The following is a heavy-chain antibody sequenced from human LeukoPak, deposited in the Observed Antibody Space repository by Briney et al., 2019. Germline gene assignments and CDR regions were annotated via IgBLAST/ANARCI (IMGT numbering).Heavy chain of an antibody. CDR2: ISWDGDST. J-gene: IGHJ6*03. CDR3: AKGPRHYYYYMDV. V-gene: IGHV3-43*01. D-gene: IGHD6-6*01. Sequence: GGSLRLSCVASGFTFDDYTMHWVRQAPGKGLEWVSLISWDGDSTYYADSVKGRFTISRDNSKNSLYLQMNSLRTEDTALYYCAKGPRHYYYYMDVWGKGTTVTVSS. CDR1: GFTFDDYT.